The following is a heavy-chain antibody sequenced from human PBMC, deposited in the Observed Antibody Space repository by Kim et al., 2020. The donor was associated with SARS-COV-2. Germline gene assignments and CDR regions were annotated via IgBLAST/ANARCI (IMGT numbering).Heavy chain of an antibody. Sequence: GGSLRLSCTTSGFSFSSYSMNWVRQAPGKGLEWVSFISSSSLTIYYADSVKGRFTISRDNAKNSLYLQMNSLQAEDTAVYYCTRDPSSGSVSADYWGQGT. CDR3: TRDPSSGSVSADY. CDR2: ISSSSLTI. CDR1: GFSFSSYS. J-gene: IGHJ4*02. D-gene: IGHD6-19*01. V-gene: IGHV3-48*04.